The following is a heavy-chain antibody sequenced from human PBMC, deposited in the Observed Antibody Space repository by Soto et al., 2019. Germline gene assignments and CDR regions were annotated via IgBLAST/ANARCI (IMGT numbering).Heavy chain of an antibody. D-gene: IGHD2-15*01. J-gene: IGHJ6*02. Sequence: QVQLVQSGAEVKKPGSSVKVSCKASGGTFSSYAISWVRQAPGQGLEWMGGIIPIFGTANYAQKFQGRVTITADESTSTAYMELSSLRSEDTAVYYFARSNRAGGYCSGGSCYSESYYYYGMDVWGQGTTVTVSS. V-gene: IGHV1-69*01. CDR2: IIPIFGTA. CDR1: GGTFSSYA. CDR3: ARSNRAGGYCSGGSCYSESYYYYGMDV.